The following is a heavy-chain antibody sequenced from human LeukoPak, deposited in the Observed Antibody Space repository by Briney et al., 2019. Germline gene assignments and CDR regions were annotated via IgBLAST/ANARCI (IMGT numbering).Heavy chain of an antibody. CDR2: ISSSSSYI. CDR3: ARGSGQSLTMIDAFDI. V-gene: IGHV3-21*01. Sequence: PGGSLRLSCAASGFTFSSYSMNWVRQAPGKGLEWVSSISSSSSYIYYADSVKGRFTISRDNAKNSLYLQMDSLRAEDTAVYYCARGSGQSLTMIDAFDIWGQGTMVTVSS. D-gene: IGHD3-22*01. J-gene: IGHJ3*02. CDR1: GFTFSSYS.